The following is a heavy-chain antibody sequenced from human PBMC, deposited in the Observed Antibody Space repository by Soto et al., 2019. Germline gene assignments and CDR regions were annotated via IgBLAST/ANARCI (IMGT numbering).Heavy chain of an antibody. Sequence: SETLSLTCTVSGGSISSGDYYWSWIRQPPGKGLEWIGYIYYSGSTYYNPSLKSRVNISVDTSKNQFSLKLSSVTAADTAVYYCARVETDYYGSGSYYPLGFDPWGQGTLVTVSS. CDR3: ARVETDYYGSGSYYPLGFDP. CDR1: GGSISSGDYY. D-gene: IGHD3-10*01. V-gene: IGHV4-30-4*01. J-gene: IGHJ5*02. CDR2: IYYSGST.